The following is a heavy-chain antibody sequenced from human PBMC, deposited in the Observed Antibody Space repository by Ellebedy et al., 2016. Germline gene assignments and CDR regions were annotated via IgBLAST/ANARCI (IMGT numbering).Heavy chain of an antibody. V-gene: IGHV3-23*01. CDR3: RQGHYADL. D-gene: IGHD4-17*01. Sequence: GGSLRLXCAVSGLTFSNFFMSWVRQAPGKGLEWVSTISGNGDKRDLADSVRGRFTISRDSSKNSVYLRMSNLRVEDTAVYYCRQGHYADLWGQGTLVTVSS. CDR2: ISGNGDKR. J-gene: IGHJ4*02. CDR1: GLTFSNFF.